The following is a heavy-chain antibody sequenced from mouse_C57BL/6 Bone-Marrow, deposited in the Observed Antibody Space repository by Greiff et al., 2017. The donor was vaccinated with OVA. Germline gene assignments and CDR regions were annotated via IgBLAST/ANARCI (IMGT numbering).Heavy chain of an antibody. CDR2: IWSGGST. V-gene: IGHV2-2*01. Sequence: VMLVESGPGLVQPSQSLSITCTVSGFSLTSYGVHWVRQSPGKGLEWLGVIWSGGSTDYNAAFISRMSISKDNSKSQVFYKMNSLQADDTAIYYCAGYYGDAMDYWGQGTSVTVSS. CDR1: GFSLTSYG. J-gene: IGHJ4*01. D-gene: IGHD1-1*02. CDR3: AGYYGDAMDY.